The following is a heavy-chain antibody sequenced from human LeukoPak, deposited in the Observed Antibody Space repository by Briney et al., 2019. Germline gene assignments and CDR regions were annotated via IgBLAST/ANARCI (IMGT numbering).Heavy chain of an antibody. D-gene: IGHD2-21*02. J-gene: IGHJ2*01. CDR2: INHSGST. CDR1: GGSFSGYY. Sequence: PSETLSLTCAVYGGSFSGYYWRWIRQPPGKGLEWIGEINHSGSTNYNPSLKSRVTISVDTSKNQFSLKLSSVTAADTAVYYCARGPETADWYFDLWGRGTLVTVSS. CDR3: ARGPETADWYFDL. V-gene: IGHV4-34*01.